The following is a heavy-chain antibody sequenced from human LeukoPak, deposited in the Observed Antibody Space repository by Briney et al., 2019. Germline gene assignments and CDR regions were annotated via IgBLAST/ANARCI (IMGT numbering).Heavy chain of an antibody. J-gene: IGHJ4*02. D-gene: IGHD3-22*01. Sequence: PGGSLRLSCAASGFTFSSYAMHWVRQAPGKGLEWVAVISYDGSNKYYAGSVKGRFTISRDNSKNTLYLQMNSLRAEDTAVYYCAKAGGYCPYWGQGTLVTVSS. CDR2: ISYDGSNK. V-gene: IGHV3-30*04. CDR3: AKAGGYCPY. CDR1: GFTFSSYA.